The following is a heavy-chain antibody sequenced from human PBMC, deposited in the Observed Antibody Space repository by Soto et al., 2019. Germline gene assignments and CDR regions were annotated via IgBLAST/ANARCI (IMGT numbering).Heavy chain of an antibody. Sequence: EVQLLESGGGLEQPGGSLRLSCAASGFPFSSYAISWVRQAPGKGLEWVAASTGAGGSTYKVDSVKGRFTISRDNSKKTVYLQLDGLRPEDTAIYYCAKGHSDYQGDYNYYGMYVWGQGTTVTVSS. D-gene: IGHD4-4*01. CDR1: GFPFSSYA. J-gene: IGHJ6*02. CDR3: AKGHSDYQGDYNYYGMYV. V-gene: IGHV3-23*01. CDR2: STGAGGST.